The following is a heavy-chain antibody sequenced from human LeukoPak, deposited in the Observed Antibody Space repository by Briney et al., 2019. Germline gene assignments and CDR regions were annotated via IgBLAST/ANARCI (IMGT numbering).Heavy chain of an antibody. CDR3: ASTMVRGYFDY. CDR1: GGSISSGSYY. D-gene: IGHD3-10*01. J-gene: IGHJ4*02. Sequence: SETLSLTCTVSGGSISSGSYYWRWIRQPAGKGLEWIVRIYTSGSTYYNPSLKSRVTISVDTSKNQFSLKLSSVTAADTAVYYCASTMVRGYFDYWGQGTLVTVSS. CDR2: IYTSGST. V-gene: IGHV4-61*02.